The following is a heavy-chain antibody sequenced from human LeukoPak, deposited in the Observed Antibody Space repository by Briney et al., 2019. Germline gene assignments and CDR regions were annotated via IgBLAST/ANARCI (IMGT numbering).Heavy chain of an antibody. V-gene: IGHV3-33*01. CDR3: AREKIPYYDILTGYLDY. CDR2: IWYDGSNK. Sequence: GGALRLSCAASGFTFSSYGMHWVRQAPGKGLEWVAVIWYDGSNKYYADSVKGRFTISRDNSKNTLYLQMNSLRAEDTAVYYCAREKIPYYDILTGYLDYWGQGALVTVSS. J-gene: IGHJ4*02. D-gene: IGHD3-9*01. CDR1: GFTFSSYG.